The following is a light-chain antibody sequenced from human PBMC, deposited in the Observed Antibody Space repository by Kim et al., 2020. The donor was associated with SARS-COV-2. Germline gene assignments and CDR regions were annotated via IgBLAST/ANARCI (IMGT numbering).Light chain of an antibody. CDR2: GAS. J-gene: IGKJ2*03. CDR3: QHFQSTPPRYS. CDR1: QSVSRSY. Sequence: GEGDTLACSASQSVSRSYFAVYYQQPGQEPRRLIYGASNRATGSTDRSSSSGSGTDFTLTISRVEHEDVAVYYCQHFQSTPPRYSFGQGTKLEI. V-gene: IGKV3-20*01.